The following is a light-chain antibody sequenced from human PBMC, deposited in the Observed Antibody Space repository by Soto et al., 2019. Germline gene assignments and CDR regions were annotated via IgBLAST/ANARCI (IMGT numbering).Light chain of an antibody. CDR1: SSNIGSNP. CDR3: AAWDDSLNGVI. J-gene: IGLJ2*01. Sequence: QSVLTQPPSTSGTPGQRVTISCSGSSSNIGSNPVHWYQQLPGTAPKVLIYSDDQRPSGVPDRFSGSKSGTSASLAISGRQSVDEAGYYCAAWDDSLNGVIFGGGTKLTVL. CDR2: SDD. V-gene: IGLV1-44*01.